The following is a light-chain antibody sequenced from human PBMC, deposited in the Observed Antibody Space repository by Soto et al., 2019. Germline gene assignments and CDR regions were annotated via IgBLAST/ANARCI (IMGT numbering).Light chain of an antibody. J-gene: IGKJ5*01. CDR1: QGIDTY. V-gene: IGKV1-16*01. CDR3: QHYNGYPQT. Sequence: DIQMTQSPSSLSASVGDRVTITCRASQGIDTYLAWFQQKPGKAPKTLIYAASGLHSGVPSRFIGSGFGTDFTLTISSLQPEDFATYYCQHYNGYPQTFGQGTRLDIK. CDR2: AAS.